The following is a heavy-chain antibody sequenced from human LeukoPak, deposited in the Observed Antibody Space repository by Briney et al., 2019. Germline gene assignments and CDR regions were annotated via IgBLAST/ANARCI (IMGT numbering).Heavy chain of an antibody. CDR2: IYYSGST. CDR3: ARHEYSSSFWFDP. CDR1: GGSISSSSYY. D-gene: IGHD6-6*01. V-gene: IGHV4-39*01. Sequence: PSETLSLTCTVSGGSISSSSYYWGWIRQPPGKGLEWIGSIYYSGSTYYNPSLKSRVTISVDTSKNQFSLKLSSVTAADTAVYYCARHEYSSSFWFDPWGQGTLVTVSS. J-gene: IGHJ5*02.